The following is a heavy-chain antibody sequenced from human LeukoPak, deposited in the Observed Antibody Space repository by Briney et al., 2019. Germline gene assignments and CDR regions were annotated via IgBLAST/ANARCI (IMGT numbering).Heavy chain of an antibody. CDR2: VNPNNGGT. CDR3: ARRRLTGDAFDI. V-gene: IGHV1-2*04. D-gene: IGHD1-20*01. CDR1: GYTFTGYY. Sequence: ASVKVSCKASGYTFTGYYVHWVRQAPGQGLEWMGWVNPNNGGTNYAQKFQGWVTMTRDTSISTAYMELSRLRSDDTAVYYFARRRLTGDAFDIWGQGTMVTVSS. J-gene: IGHJ3*02.